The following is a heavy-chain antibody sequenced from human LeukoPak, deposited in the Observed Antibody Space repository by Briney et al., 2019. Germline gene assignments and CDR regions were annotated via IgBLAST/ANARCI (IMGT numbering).Heavy chain of an antibody. J-gene: IGHJ6*02. CDR3: ASGSSQPSNSCRNYYYCYGMDV. Sequence: GASVKVSCKASGYTFSSYGINWVRQAPGQGLECMGWISAYNGNTNYAQHLQGRVTMTTDTSTSTAYMELRSLRSDDTAVYYCASGSSQPSNSCRNYYYCYGMDVWGQGTTVTVSS. D-gene: IGHD2-2*01. CDR1: GYTFSSYG. V-gene: IGHV1-18*01. CDR2: ISAYNGNT.